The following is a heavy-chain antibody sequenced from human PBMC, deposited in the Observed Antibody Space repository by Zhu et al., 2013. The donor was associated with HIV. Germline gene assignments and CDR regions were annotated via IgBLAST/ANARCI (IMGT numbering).Heavy chain of an antibody. CDR2: INPNSGGT. D-gene: IGHD1-26*01. J-gene: IGHJ4*02. CDR1: GYTFTGYY. CDR3: ARSVDSGSYYPQYYFDY. Sequence: VQLVQSGAEVKKPGASVKVSCKASGYTFTGYYMHWVRQAPGQGLEWMGWINPNSGGTNYAQKFQGRVTMTRDTSISTAYMELSRLRSDDTAVYYCARSVDSGSYYPQYYFDYWGQGTLVTVSS. V-gene: IGHV1-2*02.